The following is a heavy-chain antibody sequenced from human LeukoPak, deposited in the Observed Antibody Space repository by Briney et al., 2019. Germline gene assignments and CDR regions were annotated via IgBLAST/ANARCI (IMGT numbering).Heavy chain of an antibody. J-gene: IGHJ4*02. Sequence: GGSLRLSCAASGFTFSSYAMHWVRQAPGKGLGWEAVISYDGSNKYYADSVKGRFTSSRDNSKHSLYLQMNSLRAEDTAVYDCARRTPPYYFIYLCQEALVIAAS. CDR3: ARRTPPYYFIY. CDR1: GFTFSSYA. CDR2: ISYDGSNK. V-gene: IGHV3-30*04.